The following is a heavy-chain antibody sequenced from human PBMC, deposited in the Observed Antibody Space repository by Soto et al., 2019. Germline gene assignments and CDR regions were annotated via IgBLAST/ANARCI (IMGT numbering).Heavy chain of an antibody. J-gene: IGHJ4*02. V-gene: IGHV3-30-3*01. CDR3: ARDGVPFSSGWYLDY. Sequence: QVQLVESGGGVVQPGRSLRLSCAASGFTFSSYAMHWVRQAPGKGLEWVAVISYDGSNKYYADSVKGRFTISRDNSKNTLYLQMNGLRAEDTAVYYCARDGVPFSSGWYLDYWGQGTLVTVSS. D-gene: IGHD6-19*01. CDR2: ISYDGSNK. CDR1: GFTFSSYA.